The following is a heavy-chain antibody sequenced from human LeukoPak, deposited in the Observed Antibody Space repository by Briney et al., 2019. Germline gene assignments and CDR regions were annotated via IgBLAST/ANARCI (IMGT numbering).Heavy chain of an antibody. CDR1: GGSISSSSYY. CDR3: ARGLDDYIWGSYRYSFRFDY. J-gene: IGHJ4*02. D-gene: IGHD3-16*02. CDR2: IYYSGST. Sequence: SETLSLTCTVSGGSISSSSYYWGWIRQPPGKGLEWIGSIYYSGSTYYNPSLKSRVTISVDTSKNQFSLKLSSVTAADTAVYYCARGLDDYIWGSYRYSFRFDYWGQGTLVTVSS. V-gene: IGHV4-39*07.